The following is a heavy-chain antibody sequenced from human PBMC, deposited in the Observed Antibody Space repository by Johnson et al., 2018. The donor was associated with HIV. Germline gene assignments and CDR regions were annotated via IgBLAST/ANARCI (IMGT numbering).Heavy chain of an antibody. D-gene: IGHD6-13*01. Sequence: QVQLVESGGGVVQPGRSLRLSCAASGFTFSSYAMHWVRQAPGKGLAWVAVISYDGSNKYYADSVNGRLPISRDNSKNTLYLQMNGLRAEDTAVYYCARGGEYSSSLYAFDIWGQGTMVTVSS. CDR3: ARGGEYSSSLYAFDI. V-gene: IGHV3-30*04. J-gene: IGHJ3*02. CDR1: GFTFSSYA. CDR2: ISYDGSNK.